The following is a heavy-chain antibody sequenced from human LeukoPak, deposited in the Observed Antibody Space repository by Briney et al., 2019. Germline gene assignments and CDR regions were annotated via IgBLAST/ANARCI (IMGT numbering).Heavy chain of an antibody. CDR2: VNDGGDNT. V-gene: IGHV3-23*01. J-gene: IGHJ4*02. D-gene: IGHD6-19*01. Sequence: GGSLRLSCSASGFTFCSYAMSWVRQAPGKGLEWVSSVNDGGDNTYYADYLRGRFTVSRDNSRNTLWLQMNSLRAEDTAIYYCAKARGTTGWLPYFDYWGQGALVTVSS. CDR1: GFTFCSYA. CDR3: AKARGTTGWLPYFDY.